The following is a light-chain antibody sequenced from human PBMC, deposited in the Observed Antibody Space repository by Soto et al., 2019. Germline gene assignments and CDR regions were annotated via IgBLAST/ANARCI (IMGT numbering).Light chain of an antibody. CDR2: KAS. J-gene: IGKJ5*01. V-gene: IGKV1-5*03. Sequence: MTQSPLSLPVTLGQPASISCRSSQSISSWLAWYQQKPGKAPRLLIYKASSLEGGVPPRFSGSGSGTEFTLTIRSLQPDDFATYYCQQYNSYSYTFGQGTRLEIK. CDR1: QSISSW. CDR3: QQYNSYSYT.